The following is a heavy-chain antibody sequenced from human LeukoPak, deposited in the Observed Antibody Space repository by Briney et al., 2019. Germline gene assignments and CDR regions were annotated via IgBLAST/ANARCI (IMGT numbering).Heavy chain of an antibody. CDR1: GFTVSSSY. CDR3: AREEGYSSSELDY. Sequence: GGSLRLSCAASGFTVSSSYMSWVRQAPGKGLEWVSVIYSGGTTYYADSVKGRFTISRDNAKNSLFLQMNSLRAEDTAVYYCAREEGYSSSELDYWGQGTLVTVSS. J-gene: IGHJ4*02. D-gene: IGHD6-6*01. V-gene: IGHV3-53*01. CDR2: IYSGGTT.